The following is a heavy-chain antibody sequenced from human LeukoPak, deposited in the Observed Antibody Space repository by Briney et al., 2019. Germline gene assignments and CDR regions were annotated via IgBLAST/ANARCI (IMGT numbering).Heavy chain of an antibody. V-gene: IGHV4-59*01. CDR2: IYDSGST. CDR1: GGSFSGYY. J-gene: IGHJ2*01. CDR3: ARAQFRGGHWYFDL. Sequence: SETLSLTCAVYGGSFSGYYWSWIRQPPGEGLEWIGYIYDSGSTNYNPSLKSRVSISVDTSKSQFSLNLTSVTAADTAVYYCARAQFRGGHWYFDLWGRGTLVTVSS. D-gene: IGHD3-10*01.